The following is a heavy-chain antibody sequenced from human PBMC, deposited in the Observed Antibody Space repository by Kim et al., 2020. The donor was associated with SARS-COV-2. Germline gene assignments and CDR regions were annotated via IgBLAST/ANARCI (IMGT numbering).Heavy chain of an antibody. D-gene: IGHD6-6*01. Sequence: SVKVSCKASGGTFSSYAISWVRQAPGQGLEWMGGIIPIFGTANYAQKFQGRVTITADESTSTAYMELSSLRSEDTAVYYCARGGSSPLLPFDYWGQGTLVTVSS. CDR1: GGTFSSYA. CDR2: IIPIFGTA. V-gene: IGHV1-69*13. CDR3: ARGGSSPLLPFDY. J-gene: IGHJ4*02.